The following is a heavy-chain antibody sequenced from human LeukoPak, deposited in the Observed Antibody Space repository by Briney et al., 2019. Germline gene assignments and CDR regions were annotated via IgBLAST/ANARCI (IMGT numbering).Heavy chain of an antibody. Sequence: GGSLRLXCAASGFTFSNFALHWVRQAPGKGLEWVSFIRYDGSNENYADSVKGRFTISRDNSKNTLYLQMNSLRTEDTAVYYCAREGGVNHFDYWGQGTLVTVSS. CDR2: IRYDGSNE. D-gene: IGHD3-16*01. CDR1: GFTFSNFA. V-gene: IGHV3-30*02. J-gene: IGHJ4*02. CDR3: AREGGVNHFDY.